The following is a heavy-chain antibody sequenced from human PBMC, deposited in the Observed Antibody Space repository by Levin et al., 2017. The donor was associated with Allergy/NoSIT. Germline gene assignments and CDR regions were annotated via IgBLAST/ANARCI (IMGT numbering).Heavy chain of an antibody. V-gene: IGHV1-18*01. J-gene: IGHJ4*02. CDR2: FSPYNGNT. D-gene: IGHD2-15*01. CDR3: AREGCSGGNCYFDF. Sequence: VASVKVSCKTSGYTFTNYFITWVRQAPGQGLEWMGWFSPYNGNTNYAQKYQSRVAMTTDTSTSTAYMELRSLRSDDTAVYYCAREGCSGGNCYFDFWGQGTLVTVSS. CDR1: GYTFTNYF.